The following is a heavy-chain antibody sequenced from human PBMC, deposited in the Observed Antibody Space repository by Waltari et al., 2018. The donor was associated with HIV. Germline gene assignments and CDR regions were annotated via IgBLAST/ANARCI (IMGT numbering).Heavy chain of an antibody. Sequence: QVQLVQSGAEVKKPGASVKVSCKASGYTFSDYSMHWVRQAPGQGLEWMGWINPNSGGTRYAEKFQGRVTMTRETSISTAYMELSRLRFDDTAVYYCARVFRGTVNYFDSRLGHWGQGTLVTVSS. D-gene: IGHD3-22*01. V-gene: IGHV1-2*02. CDR1: GYTFSDYS. J-gene: IGHJ5*02. CDR3: ARVFRGTVNYFDSRLGH. CDR2: INPNSGGT.